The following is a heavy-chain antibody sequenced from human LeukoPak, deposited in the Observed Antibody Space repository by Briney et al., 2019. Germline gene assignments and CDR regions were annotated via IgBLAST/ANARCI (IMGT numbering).Heavy chain of an antibody. CDR1: GGSISAYY. J-gene: IGHJ6*02. V-gene: IGHV4-59*01. D-gene: IGHD3-22*01. CDR3: ARAPRGESDAASGFYGLDV. Sequence: SETLSLTCILSGGSISAYYWTWIRQPPGKGLEWIGFSHYTGSTNYNPSLKSRVTISVDTSKNQFSLKLNSVTAADTAVYYCARAPRGESDAASGFYGLDVWGQGTTVTVSS. CDR2: SHYTGST.